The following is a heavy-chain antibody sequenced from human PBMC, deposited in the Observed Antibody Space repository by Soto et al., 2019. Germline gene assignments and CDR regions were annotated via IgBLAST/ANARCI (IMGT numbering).Heavy chain of an antibody. CDR1: GYSISSGYY. CDR2: IYHSGST. D-gene: IGHD4-4*01. V-gene: IGHV4-38-2*01. Sequence: LSLTCAVSGYSISSGYYWGWIRQPPGKGLEWIGSIYHSGSTYYNPSLKSRVTISVDTSKNQFSLKLSSVTAADTAVYYCARVYSNPHWYFDLWGRGTLVTVSS. J-gene: IGHJ2*01. CDR3: ARVYSNPHWYFDL.